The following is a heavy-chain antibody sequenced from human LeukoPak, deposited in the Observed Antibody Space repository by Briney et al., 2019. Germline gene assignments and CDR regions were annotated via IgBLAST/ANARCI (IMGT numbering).Heavy chain of an antibody. Sequence: SETLSLTCTVSGGSISSSSYYWGWIRQPPGKGLEWIGSIYYSGSTYYNPSLKSRVTISVDTSKNHFSLNLSSVTAADTAVYYCARDIVAALTWFGVPNNWFDPWGQGTLVTVSS. J-gene: IGHJ5*02. CDR3: ARDIVAALTWFGVPNNWFDP. V-gene: IGHV4-39*07. CDR2: IYYSGST. D-gene: IGHD3-10*01. CDR1: GGSISSSSYY.